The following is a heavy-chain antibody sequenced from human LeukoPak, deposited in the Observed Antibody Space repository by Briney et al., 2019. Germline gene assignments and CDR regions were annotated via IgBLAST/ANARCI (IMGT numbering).Heavy chain of an antibody. D-gene: IGHD3-22*01. CDR3: VSGPYYEDY. J-gene: IGHJ4*02. V-gene: IGHV3-74*01. CDR2: INSDGGIT. Sequence: GGSLRLSCAASGFTFSSYSMNWVRQAPGKGLVWVSRINSDGGITNYADSVKGRFTISRDNAKNTLYLQMNSLRAEDTAIYYCVSGPYYEDYWGQGTLVSVSS. CDR1: GFTFSSYS.